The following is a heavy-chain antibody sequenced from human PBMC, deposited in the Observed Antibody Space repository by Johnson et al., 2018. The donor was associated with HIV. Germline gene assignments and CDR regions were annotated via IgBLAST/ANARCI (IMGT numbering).Heavy chain of an antibody. CDR2: IYSGGST. Sequence: VQLVESGGGLIQPGGSLRLSCAASGFTVSSNYMSWVRQAPGKGLEWVSVIYSGGSTYFADSVKGRFTISRDNSKNTLYLQMNSLRAEDTAVYYCAKSRYSSSWYLAGAFDVWGQGTMVSVSS. V-gene: IGHV3-53*01. CDR1: GFTVSSNY. CDR3: AKSRYSSSWYLAGAFDV. J-gene: IGHJ3*01. D-gene: IGHD6-13*01.